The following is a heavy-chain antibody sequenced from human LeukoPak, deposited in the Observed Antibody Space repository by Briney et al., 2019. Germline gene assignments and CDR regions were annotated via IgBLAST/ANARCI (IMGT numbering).Heavy chain of an antibody. Sequence: PSETLSLTCAVSGYSISSGYYWGWIRQPPGKGLEWIGSIYHSGSTYYNPSLKSRVTISVDTSKNQFSLKLSSVTAADTAVYYCARLDYGDYPYYYCYMDVWGKGTTVTVSS. CDR1: GYSISSGYY. J-gene: IGHJ6*03. V-gene: IGHV4-38-2*01. D-gene: IGHD4-17*01. CDR3: ARLDYGDYPYYYCYMDV. CDR2: IYHSGST.